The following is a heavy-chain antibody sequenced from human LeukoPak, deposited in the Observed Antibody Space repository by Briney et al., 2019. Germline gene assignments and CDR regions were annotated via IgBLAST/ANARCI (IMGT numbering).Heavy chain of an antibody. V-gene: IGHV3-30*03. CDR3: TREEPLSSDFFDH. D-gene: IGHD3-3*01. CDR1: GFTFSTYG. Sequence: GGSLRLSCAASGFTFSTYGMHWVRQAPGKGLAWVAVISKDGSYEYYADSAKGRFAISRDNFNNTLFLQMNSLRADDTGVYYCTREEPLSSDFFDHWGQGTQVTVSS. J-gene: IGHJ4*02. CDR2: ISKDGSYE.